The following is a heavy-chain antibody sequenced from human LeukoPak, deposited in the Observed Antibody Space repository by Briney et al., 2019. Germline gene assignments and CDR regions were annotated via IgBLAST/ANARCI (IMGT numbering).Heavy chain of an antibody. V-gene: IGHV3-21*01. CDR3: ARANPADFNL. J-gene: IGHJ2*01. CDR1: GFTFSSYA. CDR2: ISRDSSDI. D-gene: IGHD1-14*01. Sequence: GGSLRLSCAASGFTFSSYAMSWVRQAQGEGLEWVSSISRDSSDIYYADSVKGRFIVSRDNVKNSLYLQMNSLRAEDTAVYFCARANPADFNLWGRGTLVTVSS.